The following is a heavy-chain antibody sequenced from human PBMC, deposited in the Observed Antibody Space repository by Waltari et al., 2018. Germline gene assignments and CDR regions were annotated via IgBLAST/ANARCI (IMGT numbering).Heavy chain of an antibody. CDR1: GHSISSPSY. J-gene: IGHJ4*02. CDR2: SYHNGKT. Sequence: QVQLQESGPGLVKPAETLSRTCAASGHSISSPSYWGWLRQSPGKGLEWMANSYHNGKTYYNPSLKSRVTISLDTSKNRFSLNLRSVTAADTALYYCAAYLPDWGRGRDYWGQGVLVTVSS. CDR3: AAYLPDWGRGRDY. V-gene: IGHV4-38-2*01. D-gene: IGHD7-27*01.